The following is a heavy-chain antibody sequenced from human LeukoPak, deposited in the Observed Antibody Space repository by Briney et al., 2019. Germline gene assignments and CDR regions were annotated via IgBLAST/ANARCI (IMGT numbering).Heavy chain of an antibody. V-gene: IGHV4-39*01. D-gene: IGHD5-12*01. J-gene: IGHJ4*02. CDR1: GGSISSSSYY. CDR2: IYYSGST. Sequence: PSETLSLTCTVSGGSISSSSYYWGWIRQPPGKGLEWIGSIYYSGSTYYNPSLKSPVTISVDTSKNQFSLKLSSVTAADTAVYYCASGYVYFDYWGQGTLVTVSS. CDR3: ASGYVYFDY.